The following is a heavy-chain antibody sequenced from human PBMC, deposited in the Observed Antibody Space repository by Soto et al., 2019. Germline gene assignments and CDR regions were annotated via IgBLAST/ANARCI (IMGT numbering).Heavy chain of an antibody. CDR2: ISAYTGST. CDR3: TRGPPRVQWFDP. V-gene: IGHV1-18*04. CDR1: GYTFTSYG. J-gene: IGHJ5*02. Sequence: GASVKVSCKASGYTFTSYGISWVRQAPGQGLGWMGWISAYTGSTTYNPSLKSRVTMSLDTSRNQFALKLSSVTAADTAVYYCTRGPPRVQWFDPWGLRSLVTVAS.